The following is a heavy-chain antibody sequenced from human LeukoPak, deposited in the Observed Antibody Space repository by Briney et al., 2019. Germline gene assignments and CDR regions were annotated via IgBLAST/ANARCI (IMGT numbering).Heavy chain of an antibody. CDR3: AKGIYDSSGYYLDF. D-gene: IGHD3-22*01. CDR2: MNLDGSEK. Sequence: PGGSLRLSCAASGFTFTSHWMSWVRQAPGKGLELVARMNLDGSEKYYVDSVKGRFTISTDNSKNTVYLQMNSLRDEDTAVYFCAKGIYDSSGYYLDFWGQGTLVTVSS. V-gene: IGHV3-7*03. CDR1: GFTFTSHW. J-gene: IGHJ4*02.